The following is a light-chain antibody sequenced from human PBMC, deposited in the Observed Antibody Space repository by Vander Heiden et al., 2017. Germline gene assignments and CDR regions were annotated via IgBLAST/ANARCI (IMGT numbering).Light chain of an antibody. CDR2: AAS. CDR3: QQRYSTPPFT. CDR1: QSISSY. V-gene: IGKV1-39*01. J-gene: IGKJ1*01. Sequence: IQMTKSPDSLSASVGDRVTITCRASQSISSYLQWYQQKPGQAPKLLIYAASSLHSGVPSRFSGSGSGTDFTLTISSLEPEDFAIYYCQQRYSTPPFTFGQGTQVEIK.